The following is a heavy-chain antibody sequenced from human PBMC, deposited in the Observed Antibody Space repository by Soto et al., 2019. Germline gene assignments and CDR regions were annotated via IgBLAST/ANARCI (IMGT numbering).Heavy chain of an antibody. Sequence: LSLTCTVSGGSISSYYWSWIRQPPGKGLEWIGYIYYSGSTNYNPSLKSRVTISVDTSKNQFSLKLSSVTAAATAVYYCASFIDVLQGWFDAWGQGTLDTVSS. V-gene: IGHV4-59*01. D-gene: IGHD2-8*02. CDR2: IYYSGST. CDR1: GGSISSYY. CDR3: ASFIDVLQGWFDA. J-gene: IGHJ5*02.